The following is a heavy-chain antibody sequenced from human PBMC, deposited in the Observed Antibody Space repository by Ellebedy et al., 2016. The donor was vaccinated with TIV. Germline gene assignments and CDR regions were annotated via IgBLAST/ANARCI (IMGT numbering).Heavy chain of an antibody. CDR2: ISNSDGST. J-gene: IGHJ4*02. D-gene: IGHD3-16*01. V-gene: IGHV3-23*01. CDR3: AKQDSENDYLWGSWGY. Sequence: GGSLRLSCEASGFTFSNYGMGWVRQAPGKGLEWVSGISNSDGSTHYADSVKGRFTISRDNSKNTVNLQMSSLSAEDTAVYYCAKQDSENDYLWGSWGYWGQGTLVTVSS. CDR1: GFTFSNYG.